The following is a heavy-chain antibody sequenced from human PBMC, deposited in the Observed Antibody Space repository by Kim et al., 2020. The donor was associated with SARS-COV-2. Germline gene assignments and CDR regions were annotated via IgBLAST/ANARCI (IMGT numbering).Heavy chain of an antibody. J-gene: IGHJ4*02. CDR3: AKSSVVKGATNFDY. Sequence: GGSLRLSCAASGFTFSSYGMHWVRQAPGKGLEWVAVIWYDGSNKYYADSVKGRFTISRDNSKNTLYLQMNSLRAEDTAVYYCAKSSVVKGATNFDYWGQGTLVTVSS. D-gene: IGHD1-26*01. V-gene: IGHV3-33*06. CDR1: GFTFSSYG. CDR2: IWYDGSNK.